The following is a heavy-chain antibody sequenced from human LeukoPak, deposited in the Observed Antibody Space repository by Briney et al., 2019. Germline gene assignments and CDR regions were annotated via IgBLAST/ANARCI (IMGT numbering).Heavy chain of an antibody. CDR2: FDPEDGET. CDR3: ATGYDILLY. V-gene: IGHV1-24*01. D-gene: IGHD3-9*01. J-gene: IGHJ4*02. CDR1: GYTLTELS. Sequence: ASVTVSCTVSGYTLTELSMHWVGQAPGKGREWMGGFDPEDGETIYAQKFQGRVTMTEDTSTDTAYMELSSLRSEDTAVYYCATGYDILLYWGQGTLVTVSS.